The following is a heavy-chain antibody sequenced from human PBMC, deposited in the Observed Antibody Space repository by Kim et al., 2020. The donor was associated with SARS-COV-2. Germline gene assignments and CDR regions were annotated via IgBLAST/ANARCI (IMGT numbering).Heavy chain of an antibody. V-gene: IGHV4-59*08. J-gene: IGHJ4*02. D-gene: IGHD2-15*01. CDR3: ARRYCSGGSCYGPSNFDY. Sequence: KGRVTISEDTSKNQFSLKLSSVTAADTAVYYCARRYCSGGSCYGPSNFDYWGQGSLVTVSS.